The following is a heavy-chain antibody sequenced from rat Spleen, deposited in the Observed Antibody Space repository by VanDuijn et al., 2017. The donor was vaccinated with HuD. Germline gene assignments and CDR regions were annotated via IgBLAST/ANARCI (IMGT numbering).Heavy chain of an antibody. J-gene: IGHJ4*01. CDR1: GFTFSNFY. CDR3: ARQPRGIEDVMDA. V-gene: IGHV5-25*01. Sequence: EVQLVESGGGLVQPGRSLKLSCTASGFTFSNFYMAWVRQAPKKGPEWVATLSTSGSRTYYPDSVKGRFTISRDNAKSSLYLQMNSLRSEDTATYYCARQPRGIEDVMDAWGQGASVTVSS. D-gene: IGHD1-11*01. CDR2: LSTSGSRT.